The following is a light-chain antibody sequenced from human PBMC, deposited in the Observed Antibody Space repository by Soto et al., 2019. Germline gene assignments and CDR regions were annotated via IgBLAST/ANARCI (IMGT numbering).Light chain of an antibody. Sequence: QSALTQPPSASGSLGQSVTISCTGFSNNYVSWYQQHPGKAPKLMIYEVTKRSSGVPDRFSGSKSGDTASLTVSGLRAEDEADYYCNSYAGNNNVLFGGGTKLTVL. CDR1: SNNY. V-gene: IGLV2-8*01. CDR2: EVT. CDR3: NSYAGNNNVL. J-gene: IGLJ2*01.